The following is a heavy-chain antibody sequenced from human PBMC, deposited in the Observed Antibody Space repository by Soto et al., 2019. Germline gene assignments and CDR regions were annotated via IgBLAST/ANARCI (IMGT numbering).Heavy chain of an antibody. CDR3: ARDRILTGDFDY. Sequence: SETLSLTCTVSGGSISRGGYYWSWILQHPGKGLEWIGYIYYSGSTYYNPSLKSRVTISVDTSKNQFSLKLSSVTAADTAVYYCARDRILTGDFDYWGQGTLVTVSS. D-gene: IGHD3-9*01. CDR1: GGSISRGGYY. CDR2: IYYSGST. V-gene: IGHV4-31*03. J-gene: IGHJ4*02.